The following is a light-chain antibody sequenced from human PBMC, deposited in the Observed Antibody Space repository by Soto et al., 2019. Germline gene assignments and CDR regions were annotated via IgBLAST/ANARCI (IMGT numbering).Light chain of an antibody. CDR1: HSVSRTY. V-gene: IGKV3-20*01. CDR3: QQFDDSVT. CDR2: GAS. Sequence: EIVLKQSPGTLSLSPGERATLSCRASHSVSRTYLAWYQQKPGQAPRLLIFGASDRATGTPDRFSGSGSGTDFTLTISRLEPEDSAVYYCQQFDDSVTFRQGTRLEIK. J-gene: IGKJ5*01.